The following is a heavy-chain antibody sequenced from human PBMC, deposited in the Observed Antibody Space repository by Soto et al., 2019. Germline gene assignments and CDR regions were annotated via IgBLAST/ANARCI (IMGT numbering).Heavy chain of an antibody. CDR2: IYYSGST. V-gene: IGHV4-31*03. J-gene: IGHJ5*02. CDR3: ARVRGIAARPRGNWFDP. D-gene: IGHD6-6*01. CDR1: GGSISSGGYY. Sequence: SETLSLTCTVSGGSISSGGYYWSWIRQHPGKGLEWIGYIYYSGSTYYNPSLKSRVTISVDTSKNQFSLKLSSVTAADTAVYYCARVRGIAARPRGNWFDPWGQGTLVTVS.